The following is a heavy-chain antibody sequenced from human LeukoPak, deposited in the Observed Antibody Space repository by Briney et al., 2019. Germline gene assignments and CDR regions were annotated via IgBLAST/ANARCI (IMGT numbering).Heavy chain of an antibody. CDR3: ARIGRWEEYFFDY. CDR2: IYSGRST. CDR1: GFTISSNY. D-gene: IGHD4-23*01. Sequence: GGSLRLSCAASGFTISSNYMSWVRQAPGKGLEWVSVIYSGRSTYYADSVKGRFTISSDSSKNTLNLQMNSLRGEDTAVYYCARIGRWEEYFFDYWGQGTLVTVSS. V-gene: IGHV3-66*01. J-gene: IGHJ4*02.